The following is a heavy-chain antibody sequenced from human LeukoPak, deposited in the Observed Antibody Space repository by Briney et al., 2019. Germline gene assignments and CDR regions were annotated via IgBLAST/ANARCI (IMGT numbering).Heavy chain of an antibody. J-gene: IGHJ6*02. CDR3: ASISYSYYSYYNMDV. CDR2: INPNSGGT. Sequence: ASVKVSCKATGYTFSDYYMHWVRQAPGQGLEWMGWINPNSGGTNYAQKFQGRVTMTRDTSISTAYMELSRLISDDTAVYYCASISYSYYSYYNMDVWGQGTTVTVS. V-gene: IGHV1-2*02. CDR1: GYTFSDYY. D-gene: IGHD2-15*01.